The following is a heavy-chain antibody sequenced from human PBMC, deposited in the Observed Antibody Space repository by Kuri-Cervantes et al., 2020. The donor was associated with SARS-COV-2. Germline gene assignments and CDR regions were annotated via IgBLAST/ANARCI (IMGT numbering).Heavy chain of an antibody. CDR3: ARDRDIVVVPAARNAFDI. CDR2: IRYDGSNK. D-gene: IGHD2-2*01. Sequence: GESLKISCAASRFTFSSYGMHWVRQAPGKGLEWVAFIRYDGSNKYYADSVKGRFTISRDNSKNTLYLQMNSLRAEGTAVYYCARDRDIVVVPAARNAFDIWGQGTMVTVSS. CDR1: RFTFSSYG. V-gene: IGHV3-30*02. J-gene: IGHJ3*02.